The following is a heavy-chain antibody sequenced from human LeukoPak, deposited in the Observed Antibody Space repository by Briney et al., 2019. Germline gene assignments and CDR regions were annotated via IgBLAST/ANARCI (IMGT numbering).Heavy chain of an antibody. J-gene: IGHJ4*02. D-gene: IGHD6-13*01. Sequence: ASVKVSCKASGYTFTTYAINWVRQAPGQGPEWVGWTSTDSGRTDYAQRVQGRVTMTTDTSTSTAYMELTSLRSDDTAVYYCVRGRYSSTWYDLGYWGQGTPVTVSS. CDR1: GYTFTTYA. CDR2: TSTDSGRT. V-gene: IGHV1-18*01. CDR3: VRGRYSSTWYDLGY.